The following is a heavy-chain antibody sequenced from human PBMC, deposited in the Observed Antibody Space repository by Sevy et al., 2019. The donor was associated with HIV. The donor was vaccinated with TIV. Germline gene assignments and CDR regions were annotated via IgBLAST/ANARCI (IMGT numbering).Heavy chain of an antibody. CDR3: AKSRLSDFCSGIDAFDI. J-gene: IGHJ3*02. D-gene: IGHD3-3*01. V-gene: IGHV3-23*01. CDR1: GFTFSSYA. Sequence: GGSLRLSCAASGFTFSSYAMSWVRQAPGKGLEWVSAISGSGGSTYYADSVKGRFTISRDNSKNTLYLQMNSLRAEDTAVYYCAKSRLSDFCSGIDAFDIWGQGTMVTVSS. CDR2: ISGSGGST.